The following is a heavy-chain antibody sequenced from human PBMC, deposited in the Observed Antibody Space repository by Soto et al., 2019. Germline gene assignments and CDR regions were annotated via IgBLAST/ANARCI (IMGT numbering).Heavy chain of an antibody. J-gene: IGHJ6*02. Sequence: ASVKVSRKVSGYTLTELSMHWVRQAPGKGLEWMGGFDPEDGETIYAQKFQGRVTMTEDTSTDTAYMELSSLRSEDTAVYYCATVANYDFRSGSATDGMDVWGQGTTVTVSS. CDR3: ATVANYDFRSGSATDGMDV. D-gene: IGHD3-3*01. CDR1: GYTLTELS. CDR2: FDPEDGET. V-gene: IGHV1-24*01.